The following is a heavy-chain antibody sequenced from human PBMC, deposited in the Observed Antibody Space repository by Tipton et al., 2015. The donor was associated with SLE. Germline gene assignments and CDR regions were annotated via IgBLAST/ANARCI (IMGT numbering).Heavy chain of an antibody. CDR2: IYYSGST. CDR1: GGSISSSRYY. J-gene: IGHJ2*01. Sequence: TLSLTCTVSGGSISSSRYYWGWIRQPPGKGLEWIGSIYYSGSTYYNPSLKSRVTISVDTSKNQFSLKLSPVTAAETAVYYCARDLLRYFDLWGRGTLVTVSS. V-gene: IGHV4-39*07. CDR3: ARDLLRYFDL.